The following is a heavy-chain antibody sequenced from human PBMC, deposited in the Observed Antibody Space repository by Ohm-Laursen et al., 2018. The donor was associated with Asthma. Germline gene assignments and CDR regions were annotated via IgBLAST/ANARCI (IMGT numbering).Heavy chain of an antibody. CDR2: ISYDGSNK. CDR1: GFTFSSYA. V-gene: IGHV3-30-3*01. CDR3: ARDYDSSGYYSNWFDP. J-gene: IGHJ5*02. D-gene: IGHD3-22*01. Sequence: RSLRLSCSATGFTFSSYAMHWVRQAPGKGLEWVAVISYDGSNKYYADSVKGRFTISRDNSKNTLYLQMNSLRAEDTAVYYCARDYDSSGYYSNWFDPWGQGTLVTVSS.